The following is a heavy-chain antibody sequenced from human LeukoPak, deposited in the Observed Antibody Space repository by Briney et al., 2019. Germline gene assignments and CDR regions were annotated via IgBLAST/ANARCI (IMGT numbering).Heavy chain of an antibody. Sequence: SETLSLTCAVSGGSFFGSHWNWIRQSPEKGLEWIGEINHSGRTNYNPSLKSRVTISVDTSKSQFFPKLTSETAADTAVYYCARDPTTVVTLPYYFDFWGQGTLVTVSA. CDR1: GGSFFGSH. J-gene: IGHJ4*02. V-gene: IGHV4-34*01. CDR2: INHSGRT. CDR3: ARDPTTVVTLPYYFDF. D-gene: IGHD4-23*01.